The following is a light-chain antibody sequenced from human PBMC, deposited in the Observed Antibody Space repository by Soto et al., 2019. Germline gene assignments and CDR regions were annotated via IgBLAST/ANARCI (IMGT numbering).Light chain of an antibody. Sequence: DIQMTQSPSSLSASVGDRVTITCRASQSIDIYLNWYQQNPGKAPKLMIYAASNLQSGVRSRFTGGGSGTDFTVTIRSLQREDFATYYCQQSYGTPYTFGQGTKLDIK. V-gene: IGKV1-39*01. CDR3: QQSYGTPYT. J-gene: IGKJ2*01. CDR2: AAS. CDR1: QSIDIY.